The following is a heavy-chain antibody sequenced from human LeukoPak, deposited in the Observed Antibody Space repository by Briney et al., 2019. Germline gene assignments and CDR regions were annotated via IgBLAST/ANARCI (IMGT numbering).Heavy chain of an antibody. CDR3: VRGYCSGATCYHFDY. CDR2: FYYSGSD. CDR1: GASITSYY. V-gene: IGHV4-59*01. J-gene: IGHJ4*02. D-gene: IGHD2-15*01. Sequence: PSETLSLTCTVSGASITSYYWNWIRQPPGKGLEGIGYFYYSGSDNYNPSLKSRITISVDTPKNQFSLKLSSVTAADTAVYYCVRGYCSGATCYHFDYWGQGTLVTVSS.